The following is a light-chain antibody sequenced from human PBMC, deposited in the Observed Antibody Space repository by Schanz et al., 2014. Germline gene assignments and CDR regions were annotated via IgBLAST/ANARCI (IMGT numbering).Light chain of an antibody. Sequence: EILITQSPATLSVSPGQRATLSCRASHSVTSNLAWYQQKPGQAPRLLIYGASTRATGIPARFSGSGSGTEFTLTISSLQSEDFAVYYCQQYDKWPLTFGGGTKVEIK. CDR1: HSVTSN. V-gene: IGKV3-15*01. CDR2: GAS. CDR3: QQYDKWPLT. J-gene: IGKJ4*01.